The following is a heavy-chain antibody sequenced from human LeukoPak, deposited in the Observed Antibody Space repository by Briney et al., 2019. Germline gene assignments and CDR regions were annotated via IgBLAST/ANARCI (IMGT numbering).Heavy chain of an antibody. J-gene: IGHJ4*02. Sequence: GGSLRLSCTVSGGTFSTYAMSWVRQAPGKGLEWVSAISGSGGNTYYADSVKGRFTISRDNSENMLYLQMNSLRAEDTAVYYCAKDLDCSSTSCYPDYWGQGALVTVSS. CDR3: AKDLDCSSTSCYPDY. V-gene: IGHV3-23*01. CDR1: GGTFSTYA. CDR2: ISGSGGNT. D-gene: IGHD2-2*01.